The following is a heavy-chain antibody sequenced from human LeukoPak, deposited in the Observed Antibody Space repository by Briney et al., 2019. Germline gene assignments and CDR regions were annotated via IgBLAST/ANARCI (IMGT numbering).Heavy chain of an antibody. CDR2: ISYDGSNK. CDR1: GFTFSSYG. V-gene: IGHV3-30*18. D-gene: IGHD6-13*01. J-gene: IGHJ4*02. Sequence: GKSLRLSCAASGFTFSSYGIHWVRQAPGKGLEWVAVISYDGSNKYYAGSVKGRFTISRDNSKNTLYLQMNSLRAEDTAIYYCANPLVRSSWLLDYWGRGTLVTVSA. CDR3: ANPLVRSSWLLDY.